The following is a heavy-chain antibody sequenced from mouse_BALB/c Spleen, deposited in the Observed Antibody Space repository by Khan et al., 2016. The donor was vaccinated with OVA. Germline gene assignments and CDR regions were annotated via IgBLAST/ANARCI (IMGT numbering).Heavy chain of an antibody. V-gene: IGHV2-3*01. Sequence: QVQLQQSGPGLVAPSQSLSITCTVSGFSLTSYGVGWVRQPPGKGLEWLGVIWGDESTNYHSALISRLSISKDNSKSHVFLKLISLHTDDPATYYCAPYYYGRAWFAYWGQGTLVTVSA. CDR2: IWGDEST. D-gene: IGHD1-1*01. J-gene: IGHJ3*01. CDR3: APYYYGRAWFAY. CDR1: GFSLTSYG.